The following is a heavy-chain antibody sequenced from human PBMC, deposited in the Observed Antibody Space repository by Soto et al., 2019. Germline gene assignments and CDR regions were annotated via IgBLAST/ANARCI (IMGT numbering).Heavy chain of an antibody. CDR2: ISYDGSNK. Sequence: QVQLVESGGGVVQPGRSLRLSCAASGFTFSSYGMHWVRQAPGKGLEWVAVISYDGSNKYYADSVKGRFTISRDNSKNTLYLQMNSLRAEDTAVYYCAKDLSFRLAAAGEGGLGYWGQGTLVTVSS. D-gene: IGHD6-13*01. CDR1: GFTFSSYG. J-gene: IGHJ4*02. CDR3: AKDLSFRLAAAGEGGLGY. V-gene: IGHV3-30*18.